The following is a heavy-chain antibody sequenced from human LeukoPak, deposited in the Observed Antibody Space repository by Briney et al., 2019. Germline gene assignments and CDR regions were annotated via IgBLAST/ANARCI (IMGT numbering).Heavy chain of an antibody. J-gene: IGHJ5*02. Sequence: SETLSLTCAVYGGSFSGYYWSWIRQPPGKGLEWIWEINHSGSTNYNPPFKSRVTISVDTSKNQFYLKLSSVTVAATAVYYCAFRKVGYCSSTSCYFRSGFDPWGQGTLVTVSS. CDR2: INHSGST. V-gene: IGHV4-34*01. D-gene: IGHD2-2*01. CDR1: GGSFSGYY. CDR3: AFRKVGYCSSTSCYFRSGFDP.